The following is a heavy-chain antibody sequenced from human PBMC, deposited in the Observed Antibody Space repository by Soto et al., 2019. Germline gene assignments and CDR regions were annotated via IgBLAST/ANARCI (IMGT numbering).Heavy chain of an antibody. Sequence: GSLRLSCAASGFTFRSYAMSWVRQAPGKGLEWVSAISASGGTTYYADSVKGRFTISRDNSKNTLYLQMNSLRAEDTAVYYFAKAWSSGWSPFDYWGQGTQVTVSS. CDR2: ISASGGTT. D-gene: IGHD6-19*01. J-gene: IGHJ4*02. V-gene: IGHV3-23*01. CDR1: GFTFRSYA. CDR3: AKAWSSGWSPFDY.